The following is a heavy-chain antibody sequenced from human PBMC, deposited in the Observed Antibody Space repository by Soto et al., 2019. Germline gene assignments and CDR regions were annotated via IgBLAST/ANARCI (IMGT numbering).Heavy chain of an antibody. Sequence: GGSLRLSCAASGFTFSSYGMHWVRQAPGKGLEWVAVIWYDGSNKYYADSVKGRFTISRDNSKNTLYLQMNSLRAEDTAVYYCARDLNSSGRDWGYWGQGTLVTVSS. CDR3: ARDLNSSGRDWGY. V-gene: IGHV3-33*01. CDR2: IWYDGSNK. D-gene: IGHD6-19*01. CDR1: GFTFSSYG. J-gene: IGHJ4*02.